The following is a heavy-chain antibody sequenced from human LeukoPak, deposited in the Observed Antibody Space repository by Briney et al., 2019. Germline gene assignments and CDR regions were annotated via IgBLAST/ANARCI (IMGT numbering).Heavy chain of an antibody. CDR1: GFTLSDYY. CDR2: ISSSGSTI. Sequence: GGSLRLSCAASGFTLSDYYMSWIRQAPGKGLEWVSYISSSGSTIYYADSVKGRFTISRDNAKNSLYLQMNSLRAEDTAVYYCARISSSWYYFDYWGQGTLVTVSS. V-gene: IGHV3-11*01. D-gene: IGHD6-13*01. J-gene: IGHJ4*02. CDR3: ARISSSWYYFDY.